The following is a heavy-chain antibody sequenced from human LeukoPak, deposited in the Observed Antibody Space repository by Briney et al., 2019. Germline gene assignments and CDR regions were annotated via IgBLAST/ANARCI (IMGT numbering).Heavy chain of an antibody. D-gene: IGHD4-11*01. V-gene: IGHV2-5*02. J-gene: IGHJ4*02. Sequence: SGPTLVKPTQTPTLTCTFSGFPLTTSGVGVGWIRQPPGKALEWLALIYWDDDKRYNPSLKSRLAITKDTSKNQAVLRMTNVDPVDTATYYCAHRSFTTVTTMYYFDYWGQGTLVTVSS. CDR2: IYWDDDK. CDR1: GFPLTTSGVG. CDR3: AHRSFTTVTTMYYFDY.